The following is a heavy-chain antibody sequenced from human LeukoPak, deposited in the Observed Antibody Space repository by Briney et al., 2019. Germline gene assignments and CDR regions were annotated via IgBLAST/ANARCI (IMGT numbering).Heavy chain of an antibody. CDR2: ISYDGSNK. CDR1: GFTFSSYA. J-gene: IGHJ6*02. V-gene: IGHV3-30*04. CDR3: ARERLGDPYGMDV. Sequence: GRSLRLSCAASGFTFSSYAMHWVRQAPGKGLEWVAVISYDGSNKYYADSVKGRFTIFRDNSKNTLYLQMNSLRAEDTAVYYCARERLGDPYGMDVWGQGTTVTVSS. D-gene: IGHD4-17*01.